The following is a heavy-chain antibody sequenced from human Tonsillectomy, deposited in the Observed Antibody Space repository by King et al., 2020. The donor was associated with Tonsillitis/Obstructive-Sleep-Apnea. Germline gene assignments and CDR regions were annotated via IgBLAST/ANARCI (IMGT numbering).Heavy chain of an antibody. J-gene: IGHJ4*02. D-gene: IGHD3-22*01. V-gene: IGHV5-10-1*03. CDR1: GYSFISYW. CDR3: ARQIGGYYDSSGDY. CDR2: IDPSDSYT. Sequence: VQLVESGAEVKKPGESLRISCKGSGYSFISYWISWVRQMPGKGLEWMGRIDPSDSYTNYSPSFQGHVTISVDKSISTASQQWSSLKASDTAMYYCARQIGGYYDSSGDYWGQGTLVTVSS.